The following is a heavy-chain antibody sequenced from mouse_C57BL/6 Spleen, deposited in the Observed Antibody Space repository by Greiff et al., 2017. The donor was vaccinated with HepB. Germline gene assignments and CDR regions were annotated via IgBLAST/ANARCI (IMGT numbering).Heavy chain of an antibody. Sequence: VQLQQSGAELVRPGASVKLSCTASGFNIKDDYMHWVKQRPEQGLEWIGWIDPENGDTEYASKFQGKATITADTSSNTAYLQLSSLTSEDTAVYYCTSYYYGSSYPYWGQGTTLTVSS. CDR2: IDPENGDT. D-gene: IGHD1-1*01. V-gene: IGHV14-4*01. CDR3: TSYYYGSSYPY. J-gene: IGHJ2*01. CDR1: GFNIKDDY.